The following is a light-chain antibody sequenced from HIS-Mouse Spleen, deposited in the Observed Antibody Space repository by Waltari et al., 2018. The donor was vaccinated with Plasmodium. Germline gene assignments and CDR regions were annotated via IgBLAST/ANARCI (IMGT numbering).Light chain of an antibody. CDR2: GAS. V-gene: IGKV3-15*01. CDR1: QSVSIN. J-gene: IGKJ3*01. CDR3: QQYNNWSFT. Sequence: ELVMTQSPATLSVSPGERATLSCRASQSVSINLAWYQQKPGQAPRLLIYGASTRATGIPARFSGSGSGTECTLTISSLQSEDFAVYYCQQYNNWSFTFGPGTKVDIK.